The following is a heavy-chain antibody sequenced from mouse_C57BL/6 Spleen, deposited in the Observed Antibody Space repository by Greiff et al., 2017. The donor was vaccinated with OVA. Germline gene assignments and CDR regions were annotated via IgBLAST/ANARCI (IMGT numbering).Heavy chain of an antibody. CDR2: IYPGDGDT. Sequence: VQLQQSGAELVKPGASVKISCKASGYAFSSYWMSWVKQRPGKGLEWIGQIYPGDGDTNYNGKFKGKATLTADKSSSTAYMQLSSLTSEDSAVYFCARGRDWAYYFDYWGQGTTLTVSS. CDR3: ARGRDWAYYFDY. D-gene: IGHD4-1*01. J-gene: IGHJ2*01. V-gene: IGHV1-80*01. CDR1: GYAFSSYW.